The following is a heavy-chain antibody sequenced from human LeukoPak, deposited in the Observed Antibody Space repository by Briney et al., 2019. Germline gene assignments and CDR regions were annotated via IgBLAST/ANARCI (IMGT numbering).Heavy chain of an antibody. CDR2: ISSSSSYI. J-gene: IGHJ3*02. CDR1: GFTFSSYS. CDR3: ARDMAPSDFDWLLLVAFDI. D-gene: IGHD3-9*01. V-gene: IGHV3-21*01. Sequence: GGSLRLSCAASGFTFSSYSMNWVRQAPGKGLEWVSSISSSSSYIYYADSVKGRFTISRDNAKNSLYLQMNSLRAEDTAVYYCARDMAPSDFDWLLLVAFDIWGQGTMVTVSS.